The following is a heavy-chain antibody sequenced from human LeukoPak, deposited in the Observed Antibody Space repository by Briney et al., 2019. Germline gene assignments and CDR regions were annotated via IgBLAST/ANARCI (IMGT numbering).Heavy chain of an antibody. Sequence: SETLSLTCTVSGVSISSYYWSWIRQPPGKGLEWIGYIYYSGSTNYNPSLKSRVTISVDTSKNQFSLKLSSVTAADTAVYYCARSLYSSSWPLDYWGQGTLVTVSS. D-gene: IGHD6-13*01. CDR1: GVSISSYY. CDR2: IYYSGST. CDR3: ARSLYSSSWPLDY. J-gene: IGHJ4*02. V-gene: IGHV4-59*01.